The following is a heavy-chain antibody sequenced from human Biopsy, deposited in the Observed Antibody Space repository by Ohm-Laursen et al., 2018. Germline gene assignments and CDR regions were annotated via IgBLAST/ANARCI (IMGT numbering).Heavy chain of an antibody. Sequence: SLRLSCSASGFTLDTYSMSWVRQAPGKGLEWVSGISWSSGTIGYADSVKGRFTVSRDNAKNSLFLQMDSLRVEDTALYYCVKSAYSSGFWEASDYWGQGTLVTVSS. CDR2: ISWSSGTI. D-gene: IGHD6-19*01. J-gene: IGHJ4*02. CDR3: VKSAYSSGFWEASDY. V-gene: IGHV3-9*01. CDR1: GFTLDTYS.